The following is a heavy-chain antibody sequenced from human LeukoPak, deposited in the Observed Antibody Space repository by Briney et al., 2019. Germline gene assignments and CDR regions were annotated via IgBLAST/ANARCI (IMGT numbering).Heavy chain of an antibody. J-gene: IGHJ4*02. CDR3: AGGSGSYYPLRFDY. V-gene: IGHV1-24*01. CDR2: FDPEDGET. D-gene: IGHD3-10*01. Sequence: ASVKVSCKVSGYTLTELSMHWVRQAPGKGLEWMGGFDPEDGETIYAQKFQGRVTMTEDTSTDTAYMELSSLRSEDTAVYYCAGGSGSYYPLRFDYWGQGTLVTVSS. CDR1: GYTLTELS.